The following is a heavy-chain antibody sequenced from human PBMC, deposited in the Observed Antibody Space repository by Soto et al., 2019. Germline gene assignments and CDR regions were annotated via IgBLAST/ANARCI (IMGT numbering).Heavy chain of an antibody. CDR2: INLKSGDT. CDR1: GFSFSSFE. Sequence: ASVKVSCKASGFSFSSFEIHWVRQAPGQGLEWVGRINLKSGDTVFAQRFQGRAAMTRNISISTTKMEVSGLQVEDTAVYYVAIGRRGVTGVILVYWRHAPPVSVSS. J-gene: IGHJ4*01. CDR3: AIGRRGVTGVILVY. V-gene: IGHV1-8*01. D-gene: IGHD1-20*01.